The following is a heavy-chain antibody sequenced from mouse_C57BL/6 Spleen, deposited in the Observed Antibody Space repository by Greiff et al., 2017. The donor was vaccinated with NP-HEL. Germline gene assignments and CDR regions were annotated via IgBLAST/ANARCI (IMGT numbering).Heavy chain of an antibody. CDR2: ISSGSSTI. Sequence: EVQLVESGGGLVKPGGSLKLSCAASGFTFSDYGMHWVRQAPEKGLEWVAYISSGSSTIYYADTVKGRFTISRDNAKNTLFLQMTSLRSEDTAMYYCARPYDSGDYYAMDYWGQGTSVTVSS. CDR1: GFTFSDYG. J-gene: IGHJ4*01. V-gene: IGHV5-17*01. CDR3: ARPYDSGDYYAMDY. D-gene: IGHD2-4*01.